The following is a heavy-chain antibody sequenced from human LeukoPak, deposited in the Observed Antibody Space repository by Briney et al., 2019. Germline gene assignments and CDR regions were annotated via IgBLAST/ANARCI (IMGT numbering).Heavy chain of an antibody. J-gene: IGHJ4*02. Sequence: PSETLSLTCAVYGGSFSDYYWSWIRQPPGQGLEGIGEINHSGSTNYNPSLKSRVTISVDTPMNQFSLKLSSVTAADTAVYYCARQDYGEVNWGQGTLVTVSS. CDR2: INHSGST. V-gene: IGHV4-34*01. CDR3: ARQDYGEVN. CDR1: GGSFSDYY. D-gene: IGHD4-17*01.